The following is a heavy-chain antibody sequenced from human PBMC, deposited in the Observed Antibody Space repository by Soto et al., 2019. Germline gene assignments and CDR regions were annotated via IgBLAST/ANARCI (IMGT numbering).Heavy chain of an antibody. CDR1: GYSFTTYW. J-gene: IGHJ6*02. V-gene: IGHV5-10-1*01. Sequence: PGESRKISCKGSGYSFTTYWISLVRQMPGKGLEWMGRIDPSDSYTNYSPSFQGHVTISADKSISTAYLQWSSLKASDTAMYYCARVVPPSWDVWGQGTLVTVS. CDR2: IDPSDSYT. CDR3: ARVVPPSWDV. D-gene: IGHD2-2*01.